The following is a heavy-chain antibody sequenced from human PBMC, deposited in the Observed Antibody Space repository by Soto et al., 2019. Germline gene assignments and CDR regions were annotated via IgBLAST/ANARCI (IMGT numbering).Heavy chain of an antibody. V-gene: IGHV5-51*01. J-gene: IGHJ4*02. CDR2: IYPDDSDT. CDR3: ARLSRGIPAAETAH. D-gene: IGHD6-13*01. CDR1: GYRFANYW. Sequence: GESLKISCQGSGYRFANYWIGWVRQMPGKGLELMGIIYPDDSDTKYSPSFQGQVSFSADRSISTAYLQWSSLKASDSAMYYCARLSRGIPAAETAHWGQGTLVPVSS.